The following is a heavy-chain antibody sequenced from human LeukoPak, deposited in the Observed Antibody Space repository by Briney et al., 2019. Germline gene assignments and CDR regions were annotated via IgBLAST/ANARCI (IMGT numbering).Heavy chain of an antibody. CDR3: AGTTDYSSFLAF. D-gene: IGHD4-11*01. CDR2: TYYRSKWHN. CDR1: GDSVSSSSAV. V-gene: IGHV6-1*01. Sequence: SQTLSLTCAVSGDSVSSSSAVWNWIRQSPSRGLEWLGRTYYRSKWHNEYAESVKSRISITSDTSKNQFSLQLNSVTPEDTAEYSCAGTTDYSSFLAFWGQGTLVTVSS. J-gene: IGHJ4*02.